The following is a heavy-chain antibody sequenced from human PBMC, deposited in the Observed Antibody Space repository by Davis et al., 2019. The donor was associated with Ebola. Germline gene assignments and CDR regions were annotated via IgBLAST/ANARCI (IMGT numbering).Heavy chain of an antibody. CDR3: VTRDTPYSGSYETFDY. CDR2: INTFGGTT. V-gene: IGHV1-46*04. CDR1: GYTFTTYY. Sequence: AASVNVSCKASGYTFTTYYMHWVRQAPGQGLEWMGVINTFGGTTTYAQKLQDRVTMTEDTSTDTAYMDLSSLRSEDTALYYCVTRDTPYSGSYETFDYWGQGTTVTVSS. D-gene: IGHD1-26*01. J-gene: IGHJ4*02.